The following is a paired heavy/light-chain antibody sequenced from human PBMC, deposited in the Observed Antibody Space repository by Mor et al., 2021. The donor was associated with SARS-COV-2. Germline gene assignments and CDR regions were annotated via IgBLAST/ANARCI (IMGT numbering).Heavy chain of an antibody. J-gene: IGHJ6*02. CDR3: ARADYYYALDV. V-gene: IGHV3-11*05. Sequence: QVQLVESGGGLVKPGGSLRLSCAASGFTFSDYYMTWIRQAPGKGLEWVSSIGGSSSYTDYADSVRGRFTISRDNAKNSLYLQMNSLRAEDTAVYYCARADYYYALDVWGQGTTVTVSS. CDR2: IGGSSSYT. CDR1: GFTFSDYY.
Light chain of an antibody. Sequence: EIVVTQSPATLSVSPGDTATLSCRASQSLNNMLAWYQQKPGQAPRLLVYATSTRASGIPARFSGSGSGTEFTLTISSLQSEDFAVYYCQQYDNWPPKLFGQGTKLEI. CDR1: QSLNNM. CDR2: ATS. V-gene: IGKV3-15*01. J-gene: IGKJ2*01. CDR3: QQYDNWPPKL.